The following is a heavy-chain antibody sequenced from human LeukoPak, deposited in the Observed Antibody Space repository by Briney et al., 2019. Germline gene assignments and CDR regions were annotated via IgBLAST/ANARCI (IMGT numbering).Heavy chain of an antibody. V-gene: IGHV4-59*08. J-gene: IGHJ5*02. D-gene: IGHD2-15*01. Sequence: LRLSCAASGFTFDDYAMHWIRQPPGKGLEWIGYIYYSGSTNYNPSLKSRVTISVDTSKNQFSLKLSSVTAADTAVYYCARTLGYCSGGSCYSGWFDPWGQGTLVTVSS. CDR2: IYYSGST. CDR3: ARTLGYCSGGSCYSGWFDP. CDR1: GFTFDDYA.